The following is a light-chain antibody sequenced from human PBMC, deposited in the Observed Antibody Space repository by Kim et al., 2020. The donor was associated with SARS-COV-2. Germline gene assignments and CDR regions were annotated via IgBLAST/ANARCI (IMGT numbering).Light chain of an antibody. Sequence: EIVMTQSPATLSVSPGERATLSCRASQSISRNLAWYQQKPGQAPRLLIYNASTRTTGIPARFSGGGSGTEFTLTISSLQSEDFAVYYCQQYNNWPPSWTFGQGTKMEIK. CDR1: QSISRN. J-gene: IGKJ1*01. V-gene: IGKV3-15*01. CDR3: QQYNNWPPSWT. CDR2: NAS.